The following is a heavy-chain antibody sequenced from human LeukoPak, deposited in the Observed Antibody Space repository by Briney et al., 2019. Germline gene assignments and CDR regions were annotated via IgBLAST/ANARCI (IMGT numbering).Heavy chain of an antibody. CDR1: GGSISSYY. CDR3: ARVNWSGYDFRGAFDI. J-gene: IGHJ3*02. CDR2: IYYSGST. V-gene: IGHV4-59*01. D-gene: IGHD5-12*01. Sequence: SETLSLTCTVSGGSISSYYWSWIRQPPGKGLEWIGFIYYSGSTNYNPSLKSRVTISVDTSKNQFSLKLSSVTAADTAVYYCARVNWSGYDFRGAFDIWGQGTMVTVSS.